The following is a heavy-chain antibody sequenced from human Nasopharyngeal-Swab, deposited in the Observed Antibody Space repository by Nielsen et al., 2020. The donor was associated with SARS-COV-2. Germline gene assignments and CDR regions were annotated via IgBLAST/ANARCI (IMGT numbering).Heavy chain of an antibody. CDR2: ISGSGGST. D-gene: IGHD4-23*01. CDR3: AKEAYGGNSGESAFDI. Sequence: GGSLRLSCAASGFTFNSYAMSWVRQAPGKGLEWVSAISGSGGSTYYADSVKGRFTISRDNSKNTLYLQMNSLRAEDTAVYYCAKEAYGGNSGESAFDIWGQGTMVTVSS. J-gene: IGHJ3*02. V-gene: IGHV3-23*01. CDR1: GFTFNSYA.